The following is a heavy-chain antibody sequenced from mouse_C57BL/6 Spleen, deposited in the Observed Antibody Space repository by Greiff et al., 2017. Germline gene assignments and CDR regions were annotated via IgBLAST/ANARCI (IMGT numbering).Heavy chain of an antibody. D-gene: IGHD1-1*01. J-gene: IGHJ2*01. V-gene: IGHV1-15*01. CDR3: TRSGTTVVATGDY. CDR1: GYTFTDYE. CDR2: IDPETGGT. Sequence: VQLQQSGAELVRPGASVTLSCKASGYTFTDYEMHWVKQTPVHGLAWIGAIDPETGGTAYNQKFKGKAILTADKSSSTAYMELRSLTSEDSAVYYCTRSGTTVVATGDYWGQGTTLTVSS.